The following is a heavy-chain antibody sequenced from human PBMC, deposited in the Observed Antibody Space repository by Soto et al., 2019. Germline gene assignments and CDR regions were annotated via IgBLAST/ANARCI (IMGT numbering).Heavy chain of an antibody. V-gene: IGHV3-30*18. Sequence: QVQLVESGGGVVQPGRSLRLSCAASGFTFSSYGMHWVRQAPGMGLEWVAVILYDGSDKYYADSVKGRFTISRDNSKNTLYLQMNSLRAEDTALYYCAEDISDSTSLDYWGQGTLVTASS. D-gene: IGHD2-21*02. CDR1: GFTFSSYG. J-gene: IGHJ4*02. CDR3: AEDISDSTSLDY. CDR2: ILYDGSDK.